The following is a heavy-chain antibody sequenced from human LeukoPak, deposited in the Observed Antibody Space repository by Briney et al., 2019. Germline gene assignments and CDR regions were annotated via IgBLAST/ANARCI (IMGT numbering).Heavy chain of an antibody. CDR3: PKPLLIPGN. J-gene: IGHJ4*02. Sequence: TGGSLRLSCGASGFTFSSYGMHWVRQAPGKGLEWVAFIRYDGSNKYYADSVKGRFTISRDNSRHTLYLQLNSLRVEDTAFYYCPKPLLIPGNWGPGTLVTVSS. V-gene: IGHV3-30*02. CDR2: IRYDGSNK. D-gene: IGHD4-23*01. CDR1: GFTFSSYG.